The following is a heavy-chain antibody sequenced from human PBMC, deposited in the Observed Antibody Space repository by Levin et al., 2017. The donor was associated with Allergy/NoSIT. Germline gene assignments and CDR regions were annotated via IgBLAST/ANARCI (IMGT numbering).Heavy chain of an antibody. Sequence: GGSLRLSCAASGFTFSSYSMNWVRQAPGKGLEWVSSISSSSSYIYSADSVKGRFTISRDNAKNSLYLQMNSLRAEDTAVYYCARALAGATGDYWGQGTLVTVSS. D-gene: IGHD1-26*01. J-gene: IGHJ4*02. CDR1: GFTFSSYS. V-gene: IGHV3-21*01. CDR2: ISSSSSYI. CDR3: ARALAGATGDY.